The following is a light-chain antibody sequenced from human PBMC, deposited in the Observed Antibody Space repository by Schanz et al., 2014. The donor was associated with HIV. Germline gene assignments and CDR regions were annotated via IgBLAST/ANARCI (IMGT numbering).Light chain of an antibody. Sequence: QSALTQPASVSGSLGQSITISCTGTSGEVGRYDYVSWYQQHPGQAPKLLIYDVTYRPSGISNRFSGSKSGYTASLTISGLQADDEADYYCSSYTTSSTLVFGGGTKLTVL. CDR3: SSYTTSSTLV. J-gene: IGLJ2*01. CDR1: SGEVGRYDY. V-gene: IGLV2-14*03. CDR2: DVT.